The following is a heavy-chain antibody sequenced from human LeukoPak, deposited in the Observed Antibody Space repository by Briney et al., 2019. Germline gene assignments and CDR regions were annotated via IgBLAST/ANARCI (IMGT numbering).Heavy chain of an antibody. Sequence: SETLSLTCAVSGGSISSSGYSWTWIRQPPGEGLEWIGYIYHSGSTYYNPSLKSRVTISVDRSKNQFSLRPSSVTAADTAVYYCATSSGGSGTYLDYWGQGSLVTVSS. CDR1: GGSISSSGYS. CDR2: IYHSGST. V-gene: IGHV4-30-2*01. J-gene: IGHJ4*02. CDR3: ATSSGGSGTYLDY. D-gene: IGHD3-10*01.